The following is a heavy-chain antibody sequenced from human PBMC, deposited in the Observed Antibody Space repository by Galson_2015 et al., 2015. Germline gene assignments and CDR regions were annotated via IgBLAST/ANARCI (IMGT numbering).Heavy chain of an antibody. V-gene: IGHV3-15*01. J-gene: IGHJ4*02. CDR1: GFTFSTAW. D-gene: IGHD2-15*01. Sequence: SLRLSCAASGFTFSTAWMSWVRQAPGKGLEWVARLKSSTDGGRTDYAAPVRGRFTISRDDSKNTLYLQMDSLKIEDTAVYYCVTDCSGGSCDYYSPKYWGQGTLVTVSS. CDR3: VTDCSGGSCDYYSPKY. CDR2: LKSSTDGGRT.